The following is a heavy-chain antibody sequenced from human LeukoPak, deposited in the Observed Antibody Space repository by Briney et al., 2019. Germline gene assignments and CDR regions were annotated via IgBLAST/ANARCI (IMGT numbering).Heavy chain of an antibody. CDR2: IYYSGST. CDR3: AGGPRKVVTLNWFDP. V-gene: IGHV4-31*01. J-gene: IGHJ5*02. CDR1: GGSISSGGYY. Sequence: SETLSLTCTVSGGSISSGGYYWSWIRQHPGKGLEWVGYIYYSGSTYYNPSLKSQVTISVDTSKSQFSLKLSSVTAADTAVYYCAGGPRKVVTLNWFDPWGQGTLVTVSS. D-gene: IGHD4-23*01.